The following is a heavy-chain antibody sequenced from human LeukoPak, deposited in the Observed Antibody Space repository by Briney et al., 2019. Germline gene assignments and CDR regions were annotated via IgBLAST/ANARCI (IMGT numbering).Heavy chain of an antibody. CDR2: ISSSGSTI. V-gene: IGHV3-11*04. Sequence: GESLRLSRAASGFTFSDYYMSWIRQAPGKGLEWVSYISSSGSTIYYADSVKGRFSISRDNAKNTLYLQMNSLRAEDTAVYYCARTPTCPSCHFDSWGQGTLDTVSS. CDR3: ARTPTCPSCHFDS. D-gene: IGHD2-15*01. J-gene: IGHJ4*02. CDR1: GFTFSDYY.